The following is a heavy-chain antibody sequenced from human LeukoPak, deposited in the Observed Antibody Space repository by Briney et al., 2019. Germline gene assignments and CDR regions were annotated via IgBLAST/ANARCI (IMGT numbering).Heavy chain of an antibody. Sequence: SETLSLTCTVSGGSISSYYWSWIRQPPGKGLEWIGYIYYSGSTNYNPSLKSRVTISVDTSKNQFSLKLSSVTAADTAVYYCARGILNYAFDVWGQGTMVTVSS. CDR3: ARGILNYAFDV. V-gene: IGHV4-59*01. J-gene: IGHJ3*01. D-gene: IGHD1-14*01. CDR2: IYYSGST. CDR1: GGSISSYY.